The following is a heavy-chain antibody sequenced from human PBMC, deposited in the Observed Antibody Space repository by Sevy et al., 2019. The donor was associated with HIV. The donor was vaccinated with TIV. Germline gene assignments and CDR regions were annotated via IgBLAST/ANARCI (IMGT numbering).Heavy chain of an antibody. V-gene: IGHV3-30-3*01. CDR2: ISFDATNK. D-gene: IGHD1-1*01. CDR3: ALERLSSDVAEYFQN. J-gene: IGHJ1*01. Sequence: GGSLRPSCAPSGFTFNRYSMPWVRQAPGKGLEWLATISFDATNKHYPDSVKGRFTISRDNFQNSLFLQMDSLRPEDTAVYYCALERLSSDVAEYFQNWGQGTLVTVSS. CDR1: GFTFNRYS.